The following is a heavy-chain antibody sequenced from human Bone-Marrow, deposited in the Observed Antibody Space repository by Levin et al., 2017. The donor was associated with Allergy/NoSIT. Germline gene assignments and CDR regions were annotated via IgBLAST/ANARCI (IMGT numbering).Heavy chain of an antibody. J-gene: IGHJ4*02. CDR2: IHSGGRK. Sequence: GESLKISCAASGFTISTNYMSWVRQAPGKGLEWVSIIHSGGRKNYADSVKGRFTISRDNYNNTLYLQMNSLRGEDTAIYYCARDDVVATNHWGQGTLVIVSS. V-gene: IGHV3-66*01. CDR1: GFTISTNY. D-gene: IGHD5-12*01. CDR3: ARDDVVATNH.